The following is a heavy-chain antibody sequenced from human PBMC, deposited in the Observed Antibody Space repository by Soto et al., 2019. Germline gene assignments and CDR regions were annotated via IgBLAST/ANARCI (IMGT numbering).Heavy chain of an antibody. CDR2: IKSKTDGGTT. J-gene: IGHJ5*02. V-gene: IGHV3-15*01. Sequence: GGSLRLSCAASGFTFSSYAMSWVRQAPGKGLEWVGRIKSKTDGGTTDYAAPVKGRFTISRDDSKNTLYLQMNSLKTEDTAVYYCTTVPAGDYGDYVVWFDPWGQGTLVTVSS. D-gene: IGHD4-17*01. CDR1: GFTFSSYA. CDR3: TTVPAGDYGDYVVWFDP.